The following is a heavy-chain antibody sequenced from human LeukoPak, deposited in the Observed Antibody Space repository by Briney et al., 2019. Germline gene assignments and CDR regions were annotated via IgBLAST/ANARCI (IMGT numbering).Heavy chain of an antibody. Sequence: GGSLRLSCAGSGFIFSNALMNWVRQAPGKGLEWVGRIKSKPNGETTDYAAPVKGRFTISRDDSKNTLFLQMNSLKTEDTAVYFCTTADFLTLKDWGQGSLVTVSS. V-gene: IGHV3-15*01. D-gene: IGHD2-21*02. CDR1: GFIFSNAL. CDR2: IKSKPNGETT. CDR3: TTADFLTLKD. J-gene: IGHJ4*02.